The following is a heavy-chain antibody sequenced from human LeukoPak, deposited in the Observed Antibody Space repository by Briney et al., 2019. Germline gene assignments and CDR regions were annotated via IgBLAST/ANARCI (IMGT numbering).Heavy chain of an antibody. CDR3: ARESGKFDY. V-gene: IGHV3-43*02. CDR1: GLPIGDFA. Sequence: GGSLRLSCVASGLPIGDFAMHWVRKAPGQGLEWVSLISGDGVSTFFTDSVKGRFSISRDNSKNSLFLEMSSLRTEDTAMYYCARESGKFDYWGQGTLVAVSS. J-gene: IGHJ4*02. CDR2: ISGDGVST.